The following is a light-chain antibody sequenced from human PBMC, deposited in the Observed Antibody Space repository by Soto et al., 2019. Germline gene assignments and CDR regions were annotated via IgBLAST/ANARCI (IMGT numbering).Light chain of an antibody. Sequence: EIVMTQSPATRSVSLGERATLSCRASQSVSTNIAWYQQKPGQAPRLLIYGASTRATGIPARFSGSGSGTEFTLTISSLQSEDFAVYYCQEYNNWPPEYTFGQGTKLEIK. CDR3: QEYNNWPPEYT. J-gene: IGKJ2*01. CDR1: QSVSTN. CDR2: GAS. V-gene: IGKV3-15*01.